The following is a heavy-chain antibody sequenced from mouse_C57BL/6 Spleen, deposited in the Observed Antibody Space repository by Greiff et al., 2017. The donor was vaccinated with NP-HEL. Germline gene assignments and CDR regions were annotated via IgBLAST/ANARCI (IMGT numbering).Heavy chain of an antibody. Sequence: QVQLKQSGAELVRPGTSVKVSCKASGYAFTNYLIEWVKQRPGQGLEWIGVINPGSGGTNYNEKFKGKATLTADKSSSTAYMQLSSLTSEDSAVYFFARRGTTVVATDYWGQGTTLTVSS. V-gene: IGHV1-54*01. D-gene: IGHD1-1*01. CDR1: GYAFTNYL. CDR3: ARRGTTVVATDY. CDR2: INPGSGGT. J-gene: IGHJ2*01.